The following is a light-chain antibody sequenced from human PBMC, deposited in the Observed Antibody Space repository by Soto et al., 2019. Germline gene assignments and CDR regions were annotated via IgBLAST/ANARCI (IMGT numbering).Light chain of an antibody. V-gene: IGLV1-44*01. J-gene: IGLJ1*01. CDR2: SNN. Sequence: QSVLTQPPSASGTPGQRVTISCSGSSSNIGSNTVNWYQQLPGTAPKLLIYSNNQRPSGVPDRFSGSKSGTSASLAISGLQSEDEADYYCAAWDDNLNADVFGSGTKLTVL. CDR3: AAWDDNLNADV. CDR1: SSNIGSNT.